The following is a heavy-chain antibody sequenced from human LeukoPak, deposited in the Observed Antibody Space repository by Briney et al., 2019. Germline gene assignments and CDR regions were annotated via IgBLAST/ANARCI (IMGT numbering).Heavy chain of an antibody. CDR3: ARDFRGRFLGPSGIPFDY. Sequence: ASVKVSCKASGYTFTSYGISWVRQAPGQGLEWMGWISAYNGNTNYAQKLQGRVTMTTDTSTSTAYMELRSLRSDDTAVYYCARDFRGRFLGPSGIPFDYWGQGTLVTVSS. D-gene: IGHD3-3*01. CDR2: ISAYNGNT. J-gene: IGHJ4*02. V-gene: IGHV1-18*01. CDR1: GYTFTSYG.